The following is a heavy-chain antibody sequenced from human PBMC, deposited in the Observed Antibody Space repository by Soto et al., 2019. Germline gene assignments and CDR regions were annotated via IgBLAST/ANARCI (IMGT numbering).Heavy chain of an antibody. Sequence: EVQLLESGGGLVQPGGSLKLSCAASGFTFSTHAMSWVRQAPGKGLAWVSAISGAGASTYYADSVKGRFTISRDNSKNTLYLQMNSLRAEDTAVYYCALQGYCSGGSCLYNWFDPWGQGTLVTVS. CDR1: GFTFSTHA. V-gene: IGHV3-23*01. D-gene: IGHD2-15*01. CDR3: ALQGYCSGGSCLYNWFDP. CDR2: ISGAGAST. J-gene: IGHJ5*02.